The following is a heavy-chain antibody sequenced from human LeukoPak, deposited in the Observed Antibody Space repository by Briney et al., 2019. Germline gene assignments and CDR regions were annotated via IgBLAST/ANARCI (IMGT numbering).Heavy chain of an antibody. Sequence: SETLSLTCTVSGGSISSSNYYWGWIRQPPGKGLEWIGNIYYSGSTYYNPSLKSRVTISLDTSKNEFSLKLSSVTAADTAVYYCARVPRFLELYYYYYYMDVWGKGTTVTVSS. CDR3: ARVPRFLELYYYYYYMDV. J-gene: IGHJ6*03. CDR1: GGSISSSNYY. V-gene: IGHV4-39*07. CDR2: IYYSGST. D-gene: IGHD3-3*01.